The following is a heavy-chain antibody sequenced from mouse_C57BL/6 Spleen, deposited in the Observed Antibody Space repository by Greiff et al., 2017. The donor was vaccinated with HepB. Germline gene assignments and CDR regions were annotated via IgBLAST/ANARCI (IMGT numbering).Heavy chain of an antibody. D-gene: IGHD2-5*01. V-gene: IGHV5-4*01. J-gene: IGHJ4*01. CDR3: ARAYYSKGPMDY. Sequence: EVQGVESGGGLVKPGGSLKLSCAASGFTFSSYAMSWVRQTPEKRLEWVATISDGGSYTYYPDNVKGRFTISRDNAKNNLYLQMSHLKSEDTAMYYCARAYYSKGPMDYCGQGTSVTVSS. CDR2: ISDGGSYT. CDR1: GFTFSSYA.